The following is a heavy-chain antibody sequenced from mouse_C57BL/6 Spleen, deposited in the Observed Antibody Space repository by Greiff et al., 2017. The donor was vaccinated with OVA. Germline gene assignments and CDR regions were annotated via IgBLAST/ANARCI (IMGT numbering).Heavy chain of an antibody. V-gene: IGHV5-4*01. CDR3: AREGDYDVGTWFAY. Sequence: EVQRVESGGGLVKPGGSLKLSCAASGFTFSSYAMSWVRQTPEKRLEWVATISDGGSYTYYPDNVKGRFTISRDNAKNNLYLQMSHLKSEDTAMYYCAREGDYDVGTWFAYWGQGTLVTVSA. CDR2: ISDGGSYT. D-gene: IGHD2-4*01. J-gene: IGHJ3*01. CDR1: GFTFSSYA.